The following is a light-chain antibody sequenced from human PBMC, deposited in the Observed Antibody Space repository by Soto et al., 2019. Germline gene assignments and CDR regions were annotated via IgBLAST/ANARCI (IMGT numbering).Light chain of an antibody. CDR3: QSYVSSLSGVV. Sequence: QSVLTQPPSVSGAPGQRVTISCTGSSSNIGAGYDVHWYQQLPGTAPKLLIYGNSNRPSGVPDRFSGSKSGTSAPLAITGFPSVVEAAYYCQSYVSSLSGVVFGGGTKLTVL. V-gene: IGLV1-40*01. J-gene: IGLJ2*01. CDR2: GNS. CDR1: SSNIGAGYD.